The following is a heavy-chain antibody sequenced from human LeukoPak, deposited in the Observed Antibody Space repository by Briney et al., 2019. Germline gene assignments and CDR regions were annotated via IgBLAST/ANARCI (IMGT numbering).Heavy chain of an antibody. D-gene: IGHD4-17*01. CDR3: ARNYYGDYDFDY. V-gene: IGHV1-69*05. J-gene: IGHJ4*02. Sequence: KISCKGSGYSFTSYWIGWVRQAPGQGLEWMGGIIPIFGTANYAQKFQGRVTITTDESTSTAYMELSSLRSEDTAVYYCARNYYGDYDFDYWGQGTLVTVSS. CDR2: IIPIFGTA. CDR1: GYSFTSYW.